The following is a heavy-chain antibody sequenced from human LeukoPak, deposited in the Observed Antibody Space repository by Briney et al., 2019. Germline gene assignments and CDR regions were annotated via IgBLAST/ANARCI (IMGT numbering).Heavy chain of an antibody. J-gene: IGHJ3*02. D-gene: IGHD5-12*01. CDR2: ISGSGGST. Sequence: GGSLRLSCASSGFTFSSYAMSWVRQAPGKGLEWVSAISGSGGSTYYADSVKGRFTISRDNSKNTLYLQMNSLRAEDTAVYYCAGKRLYSGYDDAFDIWGQGTMVTVSS. V-gene: IGHV3-23*01. CDR1: GFTFSSYA. CDR3: AGKRLYSGYDDAFDI.